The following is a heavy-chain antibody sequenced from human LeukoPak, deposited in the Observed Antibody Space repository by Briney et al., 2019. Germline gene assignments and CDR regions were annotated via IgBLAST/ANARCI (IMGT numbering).Heavy chain of an antibody. J-gene: IGHJ4*02. CDR2: IKSKTDGGTT. D-gene: IGHD2/OR15-2a*01. V-gene: IGHV3-15*01. CDR1: GFTFSNAW. Sequence: PGGSLRLSCAASGFTFSNAWMSWVRQAPGKGLEWVGRIKSKTDGGTTDYAAPVKGRFTISRDDSKNTLYLQMNGLKTEDTAVYYCITDHFFYGLDYWGQGTLVTVSS. CDR3: ITDHFFYGLDY.